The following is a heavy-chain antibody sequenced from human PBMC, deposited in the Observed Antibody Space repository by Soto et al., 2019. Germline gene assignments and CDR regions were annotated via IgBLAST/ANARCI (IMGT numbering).Heavy chain of an antibody. CDR1: GFTFSSYS. V-gene: IGHV3-48*02. CDR2: ISSSSSTI. J-gene: IGHJ5*02. D-gene: IGHD3-10*01. CDR3: ARSEIWFGELLSLGWFDP. Sequence: GSLRLSCAASGFTFSSYSMNWVRQAPGKGLEWVSYISSSSSTIYYADSVKGRFTISRDNAKNSLYLQMNSLRDEDTAVYYCARSEIWFGELLSLGWFDPWGQGTLVTVSS.